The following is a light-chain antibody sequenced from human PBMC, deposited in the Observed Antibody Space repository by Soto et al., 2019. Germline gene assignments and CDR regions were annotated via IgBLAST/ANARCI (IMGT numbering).Light chain of an antibody. Sequence: EIVLTQSPATLSLSPGERATLSCRASPSVTNYLAWYQQKPGQPPRLLIYGAFNRAAGIPARFSGSGSGTDFTLTISSLEPEESEVYYCQQRNIWPPVTFGQGTRLEIK. CDR1: PSVTNY. J-gene: IGKJ5*01. CDR2: GAF. CDR3: QQRNIWPPVT. V-gene: IGKV3-11*01.